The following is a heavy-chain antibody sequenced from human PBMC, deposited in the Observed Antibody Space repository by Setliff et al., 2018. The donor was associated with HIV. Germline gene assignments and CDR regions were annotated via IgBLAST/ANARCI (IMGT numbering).Heavy chain of an antibody. V-gene: IGHV4-39*01. J-gene: IGHJ4*02. CDR2: IYYSGST. D-gene: IGHD3-3*01. CDR3: ARHISDFWSNYQTPFDY. CDR1: GGSISSSSYY. Sequence: SETLSLTCTVSGGSISSSSYYWGWIRQPPGKGLEWIGSIYYSGSTYYNPSPKSRVTISVDTSKNQFSLNLSSVTVADTAVYYCARHISDFWSNYQTPFDYWGQGTLVTVSS.